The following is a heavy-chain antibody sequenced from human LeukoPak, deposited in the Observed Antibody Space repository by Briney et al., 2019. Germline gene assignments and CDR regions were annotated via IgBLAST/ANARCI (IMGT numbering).Heavy chain of an antibody. Sequence: PSETLSLTCTVSGGSIRNYYWSWIRQPPGKGLEWIGYIYYSGSTNYNPSLKSRVTISVDTSENQSSLKLSSVTAADTAVYYCARGARSYGMDVWGQGTTVTVSS. CDR3: ARGARSYGMDV. J-gene: IGHJ6*02. D-gene: IGHD5-24*01. V-gene: IGHV4-59*01. CDR1: GGSIRNYY. CDR2: IYYSGST.